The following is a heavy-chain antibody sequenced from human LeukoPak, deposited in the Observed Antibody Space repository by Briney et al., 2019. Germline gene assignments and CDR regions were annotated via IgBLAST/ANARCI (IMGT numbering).Heavy chain of an antibody. CDR1: GFTFSSYG. CDR3: ARDLVTMVRGVIRVLYCGMDV. CDR2: IWYDGSNK. J-gene: IGHJ6*02. Sequence: GGSLRLSCAASGFTFSSYGMHWVRQAPGKGLEWVAVIWYDGSNKYYADSVRGRFTISRDNSKNTLYLQMNSLRAEDTAVYYCARDLVTMVRGVIRVLYCGMDVWGQGTTVTVSS. V-gene: IGHV3-33*01. D-gene: IGHD3-10*01.